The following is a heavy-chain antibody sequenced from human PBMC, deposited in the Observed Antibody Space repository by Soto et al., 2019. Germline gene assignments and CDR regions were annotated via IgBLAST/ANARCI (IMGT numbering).Heavy chain of an antibody. D-gene: IGHD1-26*01. CDR1: GYTFTGHY. J-gene: IGHJ4*02. Sequence: ASVKVSCKASGYTFTGHYIHWVRQAPEQGPEWMGEIGPESGATRYAQRFQGRVTMTRDMSITTVYMELNNLSPDDTAVYYCGRGRSGQIVVFYWGQGTPVTVLL. V-gene: IGHV1-2*02. CDR3: GRGRSGQIVVFY. CDR2: IGPESGAT.